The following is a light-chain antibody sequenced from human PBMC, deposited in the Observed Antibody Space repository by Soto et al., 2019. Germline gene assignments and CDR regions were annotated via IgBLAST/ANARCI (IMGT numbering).Light chain of an antibody. CDR3: QQYNDWHFT. Sequence: EIVLTQSPGTLSLSPGETATLSCRASQSLTSSYLAWYQQKPGQAPRLLIYGASSRATGIPDRFSGSGSGTDFTLTISRLEPEDSAVYYCQQYNDWHFTFGPGTKVDIK. J-gene: IGKJ3*01. CDR1: QSLTSSY. CDR2: GAS. V-gene: IGKV3-20*01.